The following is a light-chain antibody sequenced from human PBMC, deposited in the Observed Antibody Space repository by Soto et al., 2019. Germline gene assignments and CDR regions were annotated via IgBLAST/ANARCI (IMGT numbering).Light chain of an antibody. Sequence: IVLTQSPDTMSLSPGERATLSCRASHRIGISSLDWYHHKPGQTPRLLIYGASNRATAVPDRFRGSGSGTDFTLIISAVEPEDFGVYYCQQYGSAPYTFGQGTKLEIK. CDR2: GAS. V-gene: IGKV3-20*01. J-gene: IGKJ2*01. CDR3: QQYGSAPYT. CDR1: HRIGISS.